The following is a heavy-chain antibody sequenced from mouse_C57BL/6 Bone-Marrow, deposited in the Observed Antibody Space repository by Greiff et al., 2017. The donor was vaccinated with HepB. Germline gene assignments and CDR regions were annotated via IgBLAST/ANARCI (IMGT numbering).Heavy chain of an antibody. CDR3: ARGEKSTMVTTPPFAY. J-gene: IGHJ3*01. Sequence: VQLQQSGAELVRPGTSVKVSCKASGYAFTNYLIEWVKQRPGQGLEWIGVINPGSGGTNYNEKFKGKATLTADKSSSTAYMQLSSLTSEDSAVYFCARGEKSTMVTTPPFAYWGQGTLVTVSA. V-gene: IGHV1-54*01. CDR1: GYAFTNYL. D-gene: IGHD2-2*01. CDR2: INPGSGGT.